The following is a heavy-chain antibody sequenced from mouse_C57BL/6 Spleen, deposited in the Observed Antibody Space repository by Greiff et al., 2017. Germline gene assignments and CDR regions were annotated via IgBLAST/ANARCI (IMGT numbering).Heavy chain of an antibody. CDR2: ISYDGSN. D-gene: IGHD2-4*01. CDR3: ARGNYDSYFDY. V-gene: IGHV3-6*01. CDR1: GYSITSGYY. Sequence: EVQLQESGPGLVKPSQSLSLTCSVTGYSITSGYYWNWIRQFPGNKLEWMGYISYDGSNNYNPSLKNRISITRDTSKNQFFLKLNSVTTEDTATYDCARGNYDSYFDYWGQGTTLTVSS. J-gene: IGHJ2*01.